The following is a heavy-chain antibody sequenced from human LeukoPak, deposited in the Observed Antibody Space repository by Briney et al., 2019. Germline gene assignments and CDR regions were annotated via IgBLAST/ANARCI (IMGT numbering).Heavy chain of an antibody. CDR2: ITDSGGRT. J-gene: IGHJ1*01. D-gene: IGHD3-22*01. CDR3: AKDPYYYDGSGYYYEYFLH. CDR1: GFTFSNYA. Sequence: GGSLRLSCAASGFTFSNYAMNWVRQAPGKGLEWVSTITDSGGRTFYADSLKGRFTISRDNSKKMLYLQMNRLRAEDTAVYYCAKDPYYYDGSGYYYEYFLHWGQGTLVTVSS. V-gene: IGHV3-23*01.